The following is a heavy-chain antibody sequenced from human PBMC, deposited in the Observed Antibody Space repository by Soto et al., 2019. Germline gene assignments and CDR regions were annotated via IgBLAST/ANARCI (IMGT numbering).Heavy chain of an antibody. V-gene: IGHV3-30-3*01. D-gene: IGHD3-10*01. J-gene: IGHJ6*02. CDR3: ARSPYYGPSYYYGMDV. Sequence: GGSLRLSCAASGFTFSSYAMHWVRQAPGKGLEWVAVISYDGSNKYYADSVKGRFTISRDNSKNTLYLQMNSLRAEDTAVYYCARSPYYGPSYYYGMDVWGQGTTVTVSS. CDR2: ISYDGSNK. CDR1: GFTFSSYA.